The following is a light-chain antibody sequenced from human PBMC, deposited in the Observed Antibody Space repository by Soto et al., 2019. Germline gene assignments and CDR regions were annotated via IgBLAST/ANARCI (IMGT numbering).Light chain of an antibody. CDR3: RQYNSWPPIT. CDR1: QTISQW. V-gene: IGKV1-5*03. J-gene: IGKJ5*01. CDR2: KAS. Sequence: DSQMTQSPSTLSASVGDRVIMTCRAGQTISQWLAWYQQKPGGAPKLLIYKASVLESGVPSRFSGSGSGTEFTLTISSLQSEDFVVYYCRQYNSWPPITFGQGTRLEIK.